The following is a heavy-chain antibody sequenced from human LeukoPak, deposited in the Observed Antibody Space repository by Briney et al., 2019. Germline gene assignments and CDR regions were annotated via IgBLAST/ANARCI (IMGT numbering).Heavy chain of an antibody. CDR1: GFTFSSYW. V-gene: IGHV3-23*01. CDR2: ISGSGGST. Sequence: PGGSLRLSCAASGFTFSSYWMSWVRQAPGKGLEWVSAISGSGGSTYYADSVKGRFTISRDNSKNTLYLQMNSLRAEDTAVYYCAKVVGLYSSSWYPFDYWGQGTLVTVSS. D-gene: IGHD6-13*01. CDR3: AKVVGLYSSSWYPFDY. J-gene: IGHJ4*02.